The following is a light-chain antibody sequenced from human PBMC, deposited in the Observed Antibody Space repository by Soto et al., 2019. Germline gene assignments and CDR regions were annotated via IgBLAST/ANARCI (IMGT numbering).Light chain of an antibody. V-gene: IGKV3-15*01. Sequence: EIVMTQSPATLSVSPGERATLSCRASQSVSSNLAWYQQKPGQAPRLLIYGASTRATGIPARFSGSGSGTEITLTISSLQSEDFAVYYCQQYNNGPPWTFGQGTKVEIK. CDR3: QQYNNGPPWT. CDR1: QSVSSN. CDR2: GAS. J-gene: IGKJ1*01.